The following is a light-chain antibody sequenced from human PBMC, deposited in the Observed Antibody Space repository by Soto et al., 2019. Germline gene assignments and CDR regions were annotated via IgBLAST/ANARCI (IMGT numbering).Light chain of an antibody. CDR1: SSDVGGYNY. J-gene: IGLJ2*01. CDR2: DVS. CDR3: CSYAGSYTLV. Sequence: QSALTQSRSVSGFPGRSVTISCTGTSSDVGGYNYVSWYQQHPGKAPKLMIYDVSKRPSGVPDRFSGSKSGNTASLTISGLQAEDEADYYCCSYAGSYTLVFGAGTKVTVL. V-gene: IGLV2-11*01.